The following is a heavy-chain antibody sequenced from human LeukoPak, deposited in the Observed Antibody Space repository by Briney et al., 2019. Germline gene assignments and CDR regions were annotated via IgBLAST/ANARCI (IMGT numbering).Heavy chain of an antibody. J-gene: IGHJ6*02. V-gene: IGHV4-34*01. Sequence: SETLSLTCAVYGGSFSGYYRSWIRQPPGKGLEWIGEINHSGSTNYNPSLKSRVTISVDTSKNQFSLKLSSVTAADTAVYYCARGGGIYYYGMDVWGQGTTVTVSS. CDR1: GGSFSGYY. CDR3: ARGGGIYYYGMDV. D-gene: IGHD3-16*01. CDR2: INHSGST.